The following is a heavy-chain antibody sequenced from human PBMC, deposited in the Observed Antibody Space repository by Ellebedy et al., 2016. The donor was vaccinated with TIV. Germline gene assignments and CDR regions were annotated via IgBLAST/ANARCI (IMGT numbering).Heavy chain of an antibody. CDR2: ISYDVNHH. CDR3: ARDLRAWRGHSDTFDM. CDR1: GFTFSAYG. V-gene: IGHV3-30*03. J-gene: IGHJ3*02. D-gene: IGHD3-10*01. Sequence: PGGSLRLSCTVSGFTFSAYGFHWVRQGPGKGLEWVAVISYDVNHHYYADSLKGRFAISRDKSANTLYLEIINLSTEDTAVYYCARDLRAWRGHSDTFDMWGQGTKITVSS.